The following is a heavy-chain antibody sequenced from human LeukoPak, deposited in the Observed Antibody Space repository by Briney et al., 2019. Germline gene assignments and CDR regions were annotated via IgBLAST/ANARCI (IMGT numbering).Heavy chain of an antibody. V-gene: IGHV4-61*02. J-gene: IGHJ4*02. Sequence: PSETLSLTCTVSGGSISSGSYYWSWIRQPAGKGLEWIGRIYTSGSTNYNPSLKSRVTISVDTSKNQFSLKLSSVTAADTAVYYCARTFYEYYYDSSGYYLLYFDYWGQGTLVTVSS. CDR3: ARTFYEYYYDSSGYYLLYFDY. D-gene: IGHD3-22*01. CDR2: IYTSGST. CDR1: GGSISSGSYY.